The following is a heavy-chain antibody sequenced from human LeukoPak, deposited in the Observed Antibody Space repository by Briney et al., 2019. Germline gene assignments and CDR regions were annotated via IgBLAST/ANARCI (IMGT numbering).Heavy chain of an antibody. J-gene: IGHJ6*03. D-gene: IGHD4-11*01. CDR2: IRCTFYGGTA. CDR3: SRDQATVGVYSDYNQYIMDV. V-gene: IGHV3-49*04. CDR1: GFTFGDYA. Sequence: GGSLRLSCTTSGFTFGDYAFSWVRQAPGKGLEWVGFIRCTFYGGTAEYAASVQGRFTISRDDSKNIVYLQMTSLKTDDTAVYYCSRDQATVGVYSDYNQYIMDVWGKGTTVAVSS.